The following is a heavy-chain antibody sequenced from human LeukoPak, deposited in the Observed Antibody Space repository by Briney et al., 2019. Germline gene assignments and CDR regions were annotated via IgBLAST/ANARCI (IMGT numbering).Heavy chain of an antibody. J-gene: IGHJ6*02. Sequence: GGSLRLSCAASGFTFSDYYMSWIRQAPGKGLEWVSYISSSGSTIYYADSVKGRFTISRDNAKNSLYLQMNSLRAEDTAVYYCARVGVVGATSYYYGMDVWGQGTTVTVSS. D-gene: IGHD1-26*01. V-gene: IGHV3-11*04. CDR3: ARVGVVGATSYYYGMDV. CDR1: GFTFSDYY. CDR2: ISSSGSTI.